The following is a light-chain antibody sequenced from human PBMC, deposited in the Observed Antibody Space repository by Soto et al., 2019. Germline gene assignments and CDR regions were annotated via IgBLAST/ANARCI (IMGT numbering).Light chain of an antibody. Sequence: EIVLTQSPGTLSLSPGERATLSCRASQFVTNTYLAGYQHKAGQAPRLLIYGASNRATGVPDRFSGSGSGTDFTLTISRLEPDDFAVYYCQQYVRSPWTFGQGTKVEMK. CDR1: QFVTNTY. V-gene: IGKV3-20*01. CDR3: QQYVRSPWT. CDR2: GAS. J-gene: IGKJ1*01.